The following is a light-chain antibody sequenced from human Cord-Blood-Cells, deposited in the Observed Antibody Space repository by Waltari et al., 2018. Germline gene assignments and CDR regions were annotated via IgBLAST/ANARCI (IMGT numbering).Light chain of an antibody. CDR3: CSYAGSYTWV. V-gene: IGLV2-23*01. CDR1: SSDVGSYNL. CDR2: EGS. J-gene: IGLJ3*02. Sequence: QSALTQPASVSGSPGQSITISCTGTSSDVGSYNLVSWYQKHPGKAPKLMLYEGSKRTSGVSNRFSGSKSGNTASLTISGLQAEDEADYYCCSYAGSYTWVFGGGTKLTVL.